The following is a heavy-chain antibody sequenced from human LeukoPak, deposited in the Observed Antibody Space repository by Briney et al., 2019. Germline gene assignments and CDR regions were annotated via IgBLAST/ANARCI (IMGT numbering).Heavy chain of an antibody. Sequence: GRSLRLSCAASGFTFDDYAMHWVRQAPGKGLEWVAGISWNRGSIGYADSVKGRFTISRDNAKNSLYLQMNSLRAEDMALYYCAKDQYYDILTGFLGFDIWGQGTMVTVSS. CDR1: GFTFDDYA. CDR2: ISWNRGSI. J-gene: IGHJ3*02. CDR3: AKDQYYDILTGFLGFDI. D-gene: IGHD3-9*01. V-gene: IGHV3-9*03.